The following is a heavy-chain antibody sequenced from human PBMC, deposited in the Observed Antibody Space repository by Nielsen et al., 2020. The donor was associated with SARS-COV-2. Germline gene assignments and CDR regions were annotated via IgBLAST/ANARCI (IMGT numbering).Heavy chain of an antibody. CDR2: ISSSSSYT. J-gene: IGHJ4*02. CDR3: ARDVRQWLVRGGYFDY. V-gene: IGHV3-11*06. CDR1: GFTFSDYY. Sequence: GESLKISCAASGFTFSDYYMSWIRQAPGKGLEWVSYISSSSSYTNYADSVKGRFTISRDNAKNSLYLQMNSLRAEDTAVYYCARDVRQWLVRGGYFDYWGQGTLVTVSS. D-gene: IGHD6-19*01.